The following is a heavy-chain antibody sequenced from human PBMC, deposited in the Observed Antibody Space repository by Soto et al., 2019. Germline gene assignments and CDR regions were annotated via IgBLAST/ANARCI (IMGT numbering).Heavy chain of an antibody. CDR1: GYTFTNYR. D-gene: IGHD6-13*01. Sequence: GASVKVSCKTSGYTFTNYRMHCVRQAPGQGLEWMGGFDPEDGETIYAQKFQGRVTMTEDTSTDTAYMELSSLRSEDTAVYYCATKGRWYVGYYYYGMDVWGQGTTVTVSS. CDR2: FDPEDGET. V-gene: IGHV1-24*01. CDR3: ATKGRWYVGYYYYGMDV. J-gene: IGHJ6*02.